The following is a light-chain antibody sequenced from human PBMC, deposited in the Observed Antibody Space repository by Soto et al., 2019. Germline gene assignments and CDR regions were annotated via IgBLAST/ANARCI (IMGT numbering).Light chain of an antibody. CDR2: EAS. J-gene: IGKJ1*01. V-gene: IGKV1-17*01. CDR1: QDVRDD. CDR3: LQYSSYPWT. Sequence: DIQMTQSPSSLSASVGDRVTITCRASQDVRDDLGWYQQTPGKAPERLIYEASTLHRGVPSRFSGSGSGTEFTLTISSQQPEDFATYYCLQYSSYPWTFGQGINVEIK.